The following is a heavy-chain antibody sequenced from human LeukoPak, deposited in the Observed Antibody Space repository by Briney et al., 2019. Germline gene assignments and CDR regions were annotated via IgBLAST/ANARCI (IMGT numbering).Heavy chain of an antibody. Sequence: ASLTVSCTASGYTFTSYYMHWVRHAPGQGLEWMGIINPSGGSTSYAQKFQGRVTMTRDMSTSTVYMELSSLRSEDPAVYYGARQKYYTSGSIYNRIDYWGQGTLVTVSS. J-gene: IGHJ4*02. CDR2: INPSGGST. CDR3: ARQKYYTSGSIYNRIDY. CDR1: GYTFTSYY. V-gene: IGHV1-46*01. D-gene: IGHD3-10*01.